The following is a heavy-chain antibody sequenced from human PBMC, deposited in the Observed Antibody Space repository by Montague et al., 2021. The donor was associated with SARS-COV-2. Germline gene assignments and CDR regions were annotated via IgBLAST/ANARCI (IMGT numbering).Heavy chain of an antibody. Sequence: SETLSLTCAVHGTSFSGYYWNWIRQPPGKGLEWIGEINHGGSTKYSPSLKSRLTISADTSKNQFSLKLTSVAAADTAVYYCERLRDGMVPSPSLGVGPYYSYYYMDVWGRGTTVTVSS. D-gene: IGHD3-10*01. CDR3: ERLRDGMVPSPSLGVGPYYSYYYMDV. J-gene: IGHJ6*03. CDR2: INHGGST. CDR1: GTSFSGYY. V-gene: IGHV4-34*01.